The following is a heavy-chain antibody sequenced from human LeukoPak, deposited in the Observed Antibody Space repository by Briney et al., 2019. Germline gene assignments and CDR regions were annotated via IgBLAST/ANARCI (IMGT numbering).Heavy chain of an antibody. CDR3: ARGRGSKPYYYYYMDV. Sequence: PGGSLRLSCAASGFTFSSYAMHWVRQAPGKGLEYVSAISSNGGSTYYANSVKGRFTISRDNSKNTLYLQMGSLRAEDMAVYYCARGRGSKPYYYYYMDVWGKGTTVTVSS. D-gene: IGHD3-16*01. CDR2: ISSNGGST. V-gene: IGHV3-64*01. J-gene: IGHJ6*03. CDR1: GFTFSSYA.